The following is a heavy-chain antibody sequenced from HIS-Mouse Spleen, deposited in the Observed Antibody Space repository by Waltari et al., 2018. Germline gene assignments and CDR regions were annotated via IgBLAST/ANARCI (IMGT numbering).Heavy chain of an antibody. J-gene: IGHJ2*01. CDR2: VNPNNGGT. V-gene: IGHV1-2*02. CDR3: ASGTGALYWYFDL. CDR1: GYTFTGYY. D-gene: IGHD7-27*01. Sequence: QVQLVQSGAEVKKPGASVKVSCKASGYTFTGYYMHWVRQGPGQGREWMGWVNPNNGGTNYEQKFQGRVTMTRETSISTAYMELGRLRSDDTAVYYCASGTGALYWYFDLWGRGTLVTVSS.